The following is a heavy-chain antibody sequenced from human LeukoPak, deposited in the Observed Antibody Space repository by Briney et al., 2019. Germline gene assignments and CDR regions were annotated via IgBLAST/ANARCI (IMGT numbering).Heavy chain of an antibody. Sequence: SETLSLTCAVSADSISNYYWSWIRQAPGKGLEWIGYISTSGSTNYNPSLKSRVSISLDTSKNRFSLNLNFVTAADTAVYYCASPRSGYRYTFDYWGQGALVTVSS. CDR1: ADSISNYY. CDR2: ISTSGST. CDR3: ASPRSGYRYTFDY. D-gene: IGHD3-22*01. V-gene: IGHV4-4*09. J-gene: IGHJ4*02.